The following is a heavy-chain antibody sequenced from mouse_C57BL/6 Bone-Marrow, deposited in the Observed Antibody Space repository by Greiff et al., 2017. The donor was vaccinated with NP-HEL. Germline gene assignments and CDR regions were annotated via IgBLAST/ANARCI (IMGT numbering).Heavy chain of an antibody. D-gene: IGHD2-3*01. V-gene: IGHV5-6*01. CDR2: ISSGGSYT. Sequence: EVQVVESGGDLVKPGGSLKLSCAASGFTFSSYGMSWVRQTPDKRLEWVATISSGGSYTYYPDSVKGRFTISRDNAKNTLYLQMSSLKSEDTAMYYCARHRDGYYVRFAYWGQGTLVTVSA. CDR1: GFTFSSYG. CDR3: ARHRDGYYVRFAY. J-gene: IGHJ3*01.